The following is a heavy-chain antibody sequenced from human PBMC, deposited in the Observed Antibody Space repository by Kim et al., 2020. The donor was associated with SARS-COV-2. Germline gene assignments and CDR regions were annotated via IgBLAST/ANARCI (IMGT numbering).Heavy chain of an antibody. J-gene: IGHJ2*01. V-gene: IGHV4-59*01. D-gene: IGHD3-10*01. CDR1: GGSISSYF. Sequence: SETLPLTCTVSGGSISSYFWSWIRQPPGKGLEWIGFANYSGSTSYNPSLKSRVTISIDTSKNQFSLKLNSVTAADTAVYYCARDYFFDLWGRGTLVTVSS. CDR3: ARDYFFDL. CDR2: ANYSGST.